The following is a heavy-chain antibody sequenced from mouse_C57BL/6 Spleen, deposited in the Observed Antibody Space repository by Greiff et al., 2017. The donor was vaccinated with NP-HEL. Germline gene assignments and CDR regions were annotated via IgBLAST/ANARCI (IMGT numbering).Heavy chain of an antibody. CDR3: ARSSSHAMDY. D-gene: IGHD1-3*01. CDR1: GYTFTSYW. V-gene: IGHV1-61*01. CDR2: IYPSDSET. J-gene: IGHJ4*01. Sequence: QVQLQQPGAELVRPGSSVKLSCKASGYTFTSYWMDWVKQRPGQGLEWIGNIYPSDSETHYNQKFKDKATLTVDKSSSTAYMQLSSLTSEDSAVYYCARSSSHAMDYWGQGTSVTVSS.